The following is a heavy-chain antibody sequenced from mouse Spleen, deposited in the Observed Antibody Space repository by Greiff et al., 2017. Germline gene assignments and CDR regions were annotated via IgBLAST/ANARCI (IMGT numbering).Heavy chain of an antibody. CDR3: ARREGFYYRYDGGFAY. J-gene: IGHJ3*01. CDR1: GFSLTSYG. Sequence: QVQLKESGPGLVQPSQSLSITCTVSGFSLTSYGVHWVRQSPGKGLEWLGVIWSGGSTDYNAAFISRLSISKDNSKSQVFFKMNSLQADDTAIYYCARREGFYYRYDGGFAYWGQGTLVTVSA. CDR2: IWSGGST. D-gene: IGHD2-14*01. V-gene: IGHV2-2*01.